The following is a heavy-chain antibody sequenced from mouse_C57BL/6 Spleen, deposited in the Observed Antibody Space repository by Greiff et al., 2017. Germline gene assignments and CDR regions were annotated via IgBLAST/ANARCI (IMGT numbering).Heavy chain of an antibody. V-gene: IGHV1-15*01. CDR2: IDPETGGT. D-gene: IGHD1-1*01. CDR1: GYTFTDYE. CDR3: TRHGSRESFFDV. J-gene: IGHJ1*03. Sequence: VQLQQSGAELVRPGASVTLSCKASGYTFTDYEMHWVKQTPVHGLEWIGAIDPETGGTAYNQKFKGKAILTADKSSSTAYMELRSLTSEDSAVYYCTRHGSRESFFDVLGTGTTVTVSS.